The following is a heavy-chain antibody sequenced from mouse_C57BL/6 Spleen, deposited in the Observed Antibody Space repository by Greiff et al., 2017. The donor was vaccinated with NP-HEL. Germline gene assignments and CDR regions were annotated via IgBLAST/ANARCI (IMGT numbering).Heavy chain of an antibody. J-gene: IGHJ1*03. Sequence: DVMLVESGGGLVKPGGSLKLSCAASGFTFSDYGMHWVRQAPEKGLEWVAYISSGSSTIYYADTVKGRFTISRDNAKNTLFLQMTSLRSDDTAMYYCAREGDYYGIIDVWGTGTTVTVSS. V-gene: IGHV5-17*01. CDR3: AREGDYYGIIDV. CDR1: GFTFSDYG. D-gene: IGHD1-1*01. CDR2: ISSGSSTI.